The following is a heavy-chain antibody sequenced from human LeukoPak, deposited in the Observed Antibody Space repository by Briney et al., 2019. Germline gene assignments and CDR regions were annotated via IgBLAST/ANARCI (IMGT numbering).Heavy chain of an antibody. Sequence: PGGSLRLSCAASGFTFSSYGMHWVRQAPGKGLEWVANIKQDGSEKYYVDSVKGRFTISRDNAKNSLYLQMNSLRAEDTAVYYCAREFGGSFDYWGQGTLVTVSS. CDR1: GFTFSSYG. D-gene: IGHD3-16*01. V-gene: IGHV3-7*01. J-gene: IGHJ4*02. CDR3: AREFGGSFDY. CDR2: IKQDGSEK.